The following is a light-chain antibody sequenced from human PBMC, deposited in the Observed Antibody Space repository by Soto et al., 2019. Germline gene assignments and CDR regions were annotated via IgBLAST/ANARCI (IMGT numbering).Light chain of an antibody. CDR1: QSVSSSY. CDR3: QQYGSSPPKT. J-gene: IGKJ1*01. Sequence: EIVLTQSPGTLSLSPGERATLSCRASQSVSSSYLAWYQQKPGQAPRLLIYGASSRATGIPDRFSGSGSGTDFPLTISRLEPEDFAVYYCQQYGSSPPKTFGQGTKV. V-gene: IGKV3-20*01. CDR2: GAS.